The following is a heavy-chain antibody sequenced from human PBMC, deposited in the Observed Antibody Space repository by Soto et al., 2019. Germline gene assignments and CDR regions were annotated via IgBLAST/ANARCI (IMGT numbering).Heavy chain of an antibody. Sequence: GGSLRLSCVPSGFTFSTYAMHWVRQAPGKGLEWVAVISYDGSNKYYADSVKGRFTISRDNSKNTLYLQMNSLRAEDTAVYYCAIYYYDQLYYGMDVWGQGTTVTVSS. CDR3: AIYYYDQLYYGMDV. V-gene: IGHV3-30*04. J-gene: IGHJ6*02. CDR1: GFTFSTYA. CDR2: ISYDGSNK. D-gene: IGHD3-22*01.